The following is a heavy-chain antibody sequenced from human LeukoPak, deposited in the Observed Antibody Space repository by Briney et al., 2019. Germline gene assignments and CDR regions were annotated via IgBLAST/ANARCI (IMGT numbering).Heavy chain of an antibody. Sequence: SETLCLTCTVSGVSINRYSLSWIRQPPGKGLEWIGYIYYSGSTNYNPSLKSRVTISVDTSKNQFSLKLSSVTAADTAVYYCARGGYCGSGGRFDRWGQGTLVTVSS. D-gene: IGHD3-10*01. CDR2: IYYSGST. J-gene: IGHJ5*02. CDR3: ARGGYCGSGGRFDR. V-gene: IGHV4-59*01. CDR1: GVSINRYS.